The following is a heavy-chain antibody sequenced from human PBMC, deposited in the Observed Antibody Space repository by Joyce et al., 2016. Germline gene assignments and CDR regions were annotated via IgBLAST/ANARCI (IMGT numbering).Heavy chain of an antibody. Sequence: QVQLVESGGGVVQPGRSLRLSCAASGLTFSNYGMHWVRQAPGKGLEWVAVIANDGNKKYYADSVKGRFTISRDNSKNTLYLQMNSLRAEDTAVYYCAKRYDYVDYWGQGTLVTVSS. D-gene: IGHD3-16*01. V-gene: IGHV3-30*18. J-gene: IGHJ4*02. CDR1: GLTFSNYG. CDR2: IANDGNKK. CDR3: AKRYDYVDY.